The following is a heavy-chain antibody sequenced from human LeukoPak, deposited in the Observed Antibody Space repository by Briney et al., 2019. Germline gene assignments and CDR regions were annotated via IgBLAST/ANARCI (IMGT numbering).Heavy chain of an antibody. J-gene: IGHJ4*02. D-gene: IGHD4-23*01. Sequence: SETLSLTCTVSGGSINSYYWSWIRQPAGKGLEWIGRIYSSGSTNYNPSLKSRVSMSVDTSKNQFSLKLTSVTAADTAIYYCARGGKATVVTMWGQGILVTVSS. CDR1: GGSINSYY. V-gene: IGHV4-4*07. CDR3: ARGGKATVVTM. CDR2: IYSSGST.